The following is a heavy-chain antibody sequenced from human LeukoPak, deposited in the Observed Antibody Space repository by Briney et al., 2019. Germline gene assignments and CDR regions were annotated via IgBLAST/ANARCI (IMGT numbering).Heavy chain of an antibody. CDR3: AKGVSGTYFAFDV. CDR1: GASVSSRF. CDR2: ISNRGST. Sequence: SETLSLTCGVSGASVSSRFWSWIRQTPGMGLEWIGYISNRGSTGYNPSLKSRVTISVDAPKNEVSLNVRSVSAADTAVYYCAKGVSGTYFAFDVWGKGRTV. J-gene: IGHJ3*01. V-gene: IGHV4-59*02. D-gene: IGHD1-26*01.